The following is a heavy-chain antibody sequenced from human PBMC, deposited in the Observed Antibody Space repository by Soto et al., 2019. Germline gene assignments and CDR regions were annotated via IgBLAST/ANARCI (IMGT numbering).Heavy chain of an antibody. CDR1: GFTFSSYS. V-gene: IGHV3-48*02. Sequence: EVQLVESGGGLVQPGGSLRLSCAASGFTFSSYSMTWVRQAPGKGLEWVSYISSSSSTIYYADSVKGRFTISRDNAKNSLYQQMNRLRDEDTAGYYCARDPASAPKYNWFDPWGQGTLVTVSS. CDR2: ISSSSSTI. CDR3: ARDPASAPKYNWFDP. J-gene: IGHJ5*02.